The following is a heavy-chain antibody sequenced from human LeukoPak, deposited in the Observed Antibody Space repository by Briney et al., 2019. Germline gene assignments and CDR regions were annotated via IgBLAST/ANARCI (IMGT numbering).Heavy chain of an antibody. J-gene: IGHJ4*02. CDR1: GFTFSSYS. V-gene: IGHV3-21*01. Sequence: GGSLRLSCAASGFTFSSYSMNWVRQAPGKGLEWVSSISSSSSYIYYADSVKGRFTISRDNAKNSLYLQMNSLRAEDTAVYYCARDTARLIDGYKYGDYWGQGTLVTVSS. D-gene: IGHD5-24*01. CDR2: ISSSSSYI. CDR3: ARDTARLIDGYKYGDY.